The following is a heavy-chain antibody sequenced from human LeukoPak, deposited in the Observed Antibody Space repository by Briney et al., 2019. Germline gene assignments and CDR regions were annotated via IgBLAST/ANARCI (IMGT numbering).Heavy chain of an antibody. CDR2: ISWNSGYI. D-gene: IGHD6-19*01. J-gene: IGHJ4*02. CDR1: GFTFDDYA. V-gene: IGHV3-9*01. CDR3: AKVRGTYSSGFFFDS. Sequence: GGSLRLSCAASGFTFDDYAMHWVRQPPGKGLEWLSIISWNSGYIGYADSVKGRFTVSRDKAENSVYLQMNSLRPEDTAFYFCAKVRGTYSSGFFFDSWGQGTLVTVSS.